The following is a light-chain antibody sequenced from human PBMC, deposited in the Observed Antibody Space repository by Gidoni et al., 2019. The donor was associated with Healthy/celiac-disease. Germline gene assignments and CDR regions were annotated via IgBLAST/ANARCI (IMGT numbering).Light chain of an antibody. CDR1: QSISSY. CDR2: AAS. CDR3: QQSYSTLTWT. J-gene: IGKJ1*01. V-gene: IGKV1-39*01. Sequence: DIQMTQSPSSLSASVGDRVTITCRASQSISSYLNWYQQKPGKAPKLLIYAASRLQSGVPSRFSGSGSGTEFTLTISSLQPEDFATYYCQQSYSTLTWTFXXXTKVEIK.